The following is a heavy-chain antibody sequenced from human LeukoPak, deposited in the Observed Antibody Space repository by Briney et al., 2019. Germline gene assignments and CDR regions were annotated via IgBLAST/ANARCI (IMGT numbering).Heavy chain of an antibody. V-gene: IGHV3-21*01. CDR3: ARDPTPAGY. Sequence: PGGSLRLSCAASGFTFSSYSMNWVRQAPGKGLEWVSSISSSSSYIYYADSVKGRFTISRDNSKNTLYLQMNSLRAEDTAVYYCARDPTPAGYGGQGPLVTASS. CDR2: ISSSSSYI. CDR1: GFTFSSYS. J-gene: IGHJ4*02.